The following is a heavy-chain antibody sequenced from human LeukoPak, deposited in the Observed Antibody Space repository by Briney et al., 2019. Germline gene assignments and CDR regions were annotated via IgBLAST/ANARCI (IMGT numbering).Heavy chain of an antibody. Sequence: PSETLSLTRTVSDDSITTYYSSWTRSPTGKGLEWIGYIDHTGITNYNPSLHSRVTIPRDTSKNHFSMELSSATAADTAVYFCARGRVSSSTWYSTYYYYFYMDVWGKGTTVTVSS. D-gene: IGHD6-13*01. V-gene: IGHV4-59*01. CDR3: ARGRVSSSTWYSTYYYYFYMDV. CDR2: IDHTGIT. J-gene: IGHJ6*03. CDR1: DDSITTYY.